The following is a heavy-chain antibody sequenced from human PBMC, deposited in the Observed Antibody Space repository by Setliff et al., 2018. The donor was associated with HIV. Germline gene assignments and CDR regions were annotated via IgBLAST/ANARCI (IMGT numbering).Heavy chain of an antibody. CDR2: VFYNGDT. Sequence: PSETLSLTCTVSGGSIRSYYGSWIRRSPGKGLEWIGYVFYNGDTAYNPSLKSRLTISVDTSKSQFSLKLTSVTAADTAVYYCARQMTIPGVAVTPVDYWGQGALVTAPQ. J-gene: IGHJ4*02. CDR3: ARQMTIPGVAVTPVDY. D-gene: IGHD3-3*01. CDR1: GGSIRSYY. V-gene: IGHV4-59*08.